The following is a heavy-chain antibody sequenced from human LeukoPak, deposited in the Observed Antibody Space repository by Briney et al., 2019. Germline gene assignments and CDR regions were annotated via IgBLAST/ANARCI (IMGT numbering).Heavy chain of an antibody. CDR1: GGSISSYY. CDR3: ARSTLAPLRYFDWSYYYYYGMDV. D-gene: IGHD3-9*01. V-gene: IGHV4-59*08. Sequence: SETLSLTCTVSGGSISSYYWSWIRQPPGKGLEWIGYIYYSGSTNYNPSLKSRVTISVDTSKNQFSLKLSSVTAADTAAYYCARSTLAPLRYFDWSYYYYYGMDVWGQGTTVTVSS. J-gene: IGHJ6*02. CDR2: IYYSGST.